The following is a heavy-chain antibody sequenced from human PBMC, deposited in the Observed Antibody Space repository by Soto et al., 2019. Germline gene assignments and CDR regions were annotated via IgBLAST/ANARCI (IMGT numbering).Heavy chain of an antibody. V-gene: IGHV3-23*01. Sequence: EVKLLESGGGLVQPGGSLRLSCAASGFSFGSYAMSWVRQAPGKGLEYVSHITTSGTTYYADSVKGRFAISRDSSRNTVYLQMNILRAEDTALYYCAKCIQVNWNYDAFHIWGQGTMVTVSS. J-gene: IGHJ3*02. CDR2: ITTSGTT. CDR1: GFSFGSYA. CDR3: AKCIQVNWNYDAFHI. D-gene: IGHD1-7*01.